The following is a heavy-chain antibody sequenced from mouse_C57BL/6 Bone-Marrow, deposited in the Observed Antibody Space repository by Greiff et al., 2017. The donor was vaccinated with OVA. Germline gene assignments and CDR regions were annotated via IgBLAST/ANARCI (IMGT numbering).Heavy chain of an antibody. D-gene: IGHD1-1*01. CDR3: ARVPIYYGSSNWYFDV. CDR1: GFTFSSYA. CDR2: ISDGGSYT. J-gene: IGHJ1*03. V-gene: IGHV5-4*03. Sequence: EVKLVESGGGLVKPGGSLKLSCAASGFTFSSYAMSWVRQTPEKRLEWVATISDGGSYTYYPDNVKGRFTISRDNAKNNLYLQMSHLKSEDTSMYYCARVPIYYGSSNWYFDVWGTGTTVTVSS.